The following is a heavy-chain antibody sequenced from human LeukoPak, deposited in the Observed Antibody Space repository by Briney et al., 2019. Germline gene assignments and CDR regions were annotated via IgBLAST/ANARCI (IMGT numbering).Heavy chain of an antibody. CDR2: IYYSGST. J-gene: IGHJ5*02. Sequence: SETLSLTCTVSGGSISSYYWSWIRQPPGKGLEWIGYIYYSGSTNYNPSLKSRVTISVDTSKNQFSLNLSSVTAADTAVYYCARNLSPYGSGSYLYNWFDPWGQGTLVTVSS. V-gene: IGHV4-59*01. CDR1: GGSISSYY. CDR3: ARNLSPYGSGSYLYNWFDP. D-gene: IGHD3-10*01.